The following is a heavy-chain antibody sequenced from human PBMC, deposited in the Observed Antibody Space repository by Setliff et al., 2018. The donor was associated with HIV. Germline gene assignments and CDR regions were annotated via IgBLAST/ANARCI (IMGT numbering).Heavy chain of an antibody. J-gene: IGHJ6*03. CDR3: ARVGSYDFWSGLYYYYYYMDV. Sequence: ASVKVSCKASGYTFTTYSITWVRQAPGQGLEWMGGINTNTGSPTYAQGFTGRFVFSLDTSVSTAYLQISSLKAEDTAVYYCARVGSYDFWSGLYYYYYYMDVWGKGTTVTVSS. CDR1: GYTFTTYS. V-gene: IGHV7-4-1*02. D-gene: IGHD3-3*01. CDR2: INTNTGSP.